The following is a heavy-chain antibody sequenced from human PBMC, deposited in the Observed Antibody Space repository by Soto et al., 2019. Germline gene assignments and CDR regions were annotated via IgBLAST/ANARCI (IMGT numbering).Heavy chain of an antibody. CDR2: IYYSGST. V-gene: IGHV4-31*03. CDR1: GGSISSGGYY. CDR3: ARLVGYCSGGSCYSHYYYGMDV. D-gene: IGHD2-15*01. J-gene: IGHJ6*02. Sequence: SETLSLTCTVSGGSISSGGYYWSWIRQDPGKGLEWIGYIYYSGSTYYNPSLKSRVTISVDTSKNQFSLKLSSVTAADTAVYYCARLVGYCSGGSCYSHYYYGMDVWRQATTVTVS.